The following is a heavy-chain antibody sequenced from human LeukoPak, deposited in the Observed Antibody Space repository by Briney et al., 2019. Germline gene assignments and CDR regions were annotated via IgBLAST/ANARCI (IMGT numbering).Heavy chain of an antibody. D-gene: IGHD3-10*01. V-gene: IGHV3-48*03. CDR1: GFTFSSYE. Sequence: GGSLRLSCAASGFTFSSYEMNWVRQGPGKGLEWISYITTTDTAKYYTDSVKGRFTISRDNAKNSLYLQMHSLRAEDTAVYYCARGGFVFDIWGQGTVVTVSS. J-gene: IGHJ3*02. CDR3: ARGGFVFDI. CDR2: ITTTDTAK.